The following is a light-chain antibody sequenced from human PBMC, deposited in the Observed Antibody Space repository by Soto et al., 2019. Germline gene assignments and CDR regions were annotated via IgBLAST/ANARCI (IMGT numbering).Light chain of an antibody. Sequence: QSVLTQPPSVSGAPGQRVTISCPGSTSNIGAGYDVHWYQQFPGTAPKLLIYGNINRPSGVPDRFSGSKSGPSASLAITGLQAEDEADYYCQSYDSRLSNYVFGGGTKLTVL. CDR2: GNI. V-gene: IGLV1-40*01. J-gene: IGLJ1*01. CDR1: TSNIGAGYD. CDR3: QSYDSRLSNYV.